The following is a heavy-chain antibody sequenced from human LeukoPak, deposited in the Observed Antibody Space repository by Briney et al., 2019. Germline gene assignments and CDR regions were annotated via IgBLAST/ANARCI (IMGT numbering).Heavy chain of an antibody. CDR3: ARVGPWELLNFDY. V-gene: IGHV1-2*06. CDR2: INPNSGGT. D-gene: IGHD1-26*01. CDR1: GYTFTSYY. J-gene: IGHJ4*02. Sequence: ASVKVSCKDSGYTFTSYYMHWVRQAPGQGIEWMGRINPNSGGTNYAQKIQGRDTMTRDTSISTAYMELSRLRSDDTAVYYCARVGPWELLNFDYWGQGTLVTVSS.